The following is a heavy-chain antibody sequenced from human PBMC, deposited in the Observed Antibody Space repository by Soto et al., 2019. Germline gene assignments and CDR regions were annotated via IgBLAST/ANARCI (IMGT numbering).Heavy chain of an antibody. Sequence: EASVKVSCKASGGTFSSYAISWVRQAPGQGLEWMGGIIPIFGTANYAQKFQGRVTITADESTSTAYMELSSLRSEDTAVYYCAKHRSSSPRSAFDIWGQGTMVTVSS. CDR2: IIPIFGTA. D-gene: IGHD6-6*01. CDR1: GGTFSSYA. CDR3: AKHRSSSPRSAFDI. V-gene: IGHV1-69*13. J-gene: IGHJ3*02.